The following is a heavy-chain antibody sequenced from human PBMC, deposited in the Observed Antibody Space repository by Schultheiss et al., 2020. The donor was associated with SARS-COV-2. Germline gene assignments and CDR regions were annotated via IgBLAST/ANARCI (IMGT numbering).Heavy chain of an antibody. V-gene: IGHV2-70*01. CDR3: ARVCSSTSCYTYGAFDI. J-gene: IGHJ3*02. Sequence: QTLSLTCAVSGSSLRFGYSWGWIRQPPGKGLEWLALIDWHDDKHYSTSLKTRLTISKDTSKSQVVLTMADMDPLDTATYYCARVCSSTSCYTYGAFDIWGQGTMVTVSS. D-gene: IGHD2-2*02. CDR2: IDWHDDK. CDR1: GSSLRFGYSW.